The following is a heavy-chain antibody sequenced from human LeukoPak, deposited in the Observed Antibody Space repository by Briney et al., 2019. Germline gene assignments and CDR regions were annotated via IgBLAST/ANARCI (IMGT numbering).Heavy chain of an antibody. V-gene: IGHV3-23*01. CDR1: GFTFSSYA. J-gene: IGHJ4*02. D-gene: IGHD2-15*01. CDR2: ISGSGGST. Sequence: GGSLRLSCAASGFTFSSYAMSWVRQAPGKGLELVPVISGSGGSTYYADSVKGRFTISRDNSKNTLYLQMNSLRAEDTAVYFCATTPSEGAQVLDYWGQGTLVTVSS. CDR3: ATTPSEGAQVLDY.